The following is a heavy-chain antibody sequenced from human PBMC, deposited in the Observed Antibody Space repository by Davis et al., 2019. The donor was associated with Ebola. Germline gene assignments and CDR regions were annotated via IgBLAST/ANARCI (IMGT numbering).Heavy chain of an antibody. CDR2: ISYDGSNK. D-gene: IGHD2-21*02. V-gene: IGHV3-30-3*01. CDR1: GFTFSSYA. J-gene: IGHJ4*02. Sequence: GESLKISCAASGFTFSSYAMHWVRQAPGKGLEWVAVISYDGSNKYYADSVKGRFTISRDNSKNTLYLQMNSLRAEDTAVYYCAREKDCGGDCATFDYWGQGTLVTVSS. CDR3: AREKDCGGDCATFDY.